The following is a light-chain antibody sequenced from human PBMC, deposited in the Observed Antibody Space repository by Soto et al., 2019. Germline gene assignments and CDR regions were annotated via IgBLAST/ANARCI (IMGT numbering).Light chain of an antibody. J-gene: IGKJ2*01. V-gene: IGKV3-20*01. CDR2: GSS. CDR3: QHYGSSPPYT. Sequence: EVVLTQSPGTLSLSPGERATLSCRASQSVTNNYFAWYQQKPGQAPRLLIFGSSDRATGTPDRFSGSGSGTDFTLTISRLEPEDSAVYYYQHYGSSPPYTFGQGTKLEIK. CDR1: QSVTNNY.